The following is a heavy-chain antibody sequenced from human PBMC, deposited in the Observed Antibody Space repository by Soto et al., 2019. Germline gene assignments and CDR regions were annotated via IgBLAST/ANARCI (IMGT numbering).Heavy chain of an antibody. J-gene: IGHJ4*02. CDR3: AKTDSSGWDLYFDY. CDR2: ISGSGAST. V-gene: IGHV3-23*01. Sequence: SLRLSCAASGFTFSSYAMSWVRQAPGKGLEWVSAISGSGASTYYADSVKGRFTISRDNSKNTLYLQMNSLRAEDTAVYYCAKTDSSGWDLYFDYWGQGTLVTVSS. CDR1: GFTFSSYA. D-gene: IGHD6-19*01.